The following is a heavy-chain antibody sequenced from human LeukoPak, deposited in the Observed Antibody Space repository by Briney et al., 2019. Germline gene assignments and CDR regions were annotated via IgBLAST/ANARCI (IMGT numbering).Heavy chain of an antibody. V-gene: IGHV4-38-2*01. CDR2: IFYSESSP. CDR1: GYSIGSGYY. J-gene: IGHJ4*02. CDR3: ASSSWSGSYFDY. Sequence: LETLSLTCAVSGYSIGSGYYWAWIRQPPGKGLEWIGSIFYSESSPYYNPSLKSRVTISLDTSKNQLSLKVKSVTAADTAVYYCASSSWSGSYFDYWGQGTLVTVSS. D-gene: IGHD6-13*01.